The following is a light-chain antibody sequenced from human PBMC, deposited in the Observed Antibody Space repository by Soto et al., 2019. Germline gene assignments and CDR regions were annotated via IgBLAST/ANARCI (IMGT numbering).Light chain of an antibody. J-gene: IGKJ1*01. CDR1: QSLVYSDGNTF. V-gene: IGKV2-30*01. Sequence: DVVMTQSPLSLPVTLGQPASISCTSSQSLVYSDGNTFLNWFQQRQGQSPRRLIYKVSNRYSGVRDRLRGSGSGTDFTLKISRVEAEDVVFYYCMQRKHWQPTFGKGTKVEIK. CDR2: KVS. CDR3: MQRKHWQPT.